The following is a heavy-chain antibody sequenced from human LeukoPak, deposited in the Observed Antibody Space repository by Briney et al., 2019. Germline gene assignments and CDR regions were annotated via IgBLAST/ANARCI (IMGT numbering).Heavy chain of an antibody. D-gene: IGHD4-17*01. CDR3: ARDIGVTNFDY. CDR2: ISANNGDT. V-gene: IGHV1-18*04. J-gene: IGHJ4*02. Sequence: GASVKVSCKASGYTFTSYGISWVRQAPGQGLEWMGWISANNGDTDYAQSLQGRVTLTTDTSTNTAYMEVRRLTSDDTAVYYCARDIGVTNFDYWGQGTLVAVSS. CDR1: GYTFTSYG.